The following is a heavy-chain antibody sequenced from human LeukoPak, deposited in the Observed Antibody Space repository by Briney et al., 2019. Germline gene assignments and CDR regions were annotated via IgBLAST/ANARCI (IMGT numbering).Heavy chain of an antibody. CDR3: AKAPVASCRGAFCYPFDY. D-gene: IGHD2-15*01. J-gene: IGHJ4*02. Sequence: GGSLRLSCAASGFTFDDYAMHWVRHAPGKGLEWVSGISWNSGSIGYADSVKGRFTISRDNAKNSLYLQMNSLRAEDAAVYYCAKAPVASCRGAFCYPFDYWGQGTLVTVSS. V-gene: IGHV3-9*01. CDR1: GFTFDDYA. CDR2: ISWNSGSI.